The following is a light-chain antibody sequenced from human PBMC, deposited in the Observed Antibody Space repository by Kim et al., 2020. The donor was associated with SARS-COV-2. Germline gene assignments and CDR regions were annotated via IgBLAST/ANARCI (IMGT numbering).Light chain of an antibody. CDR3: QQYGTSPET. CDR1: QSVGISY. J-gene: IGKJ1*01. V-gene: IGKV3-20*01. Sequence: SPEARATLSCSGRQSVGISYIACYQQKPGQAPRLLLYGASSRATGIPDRFSGRGSGTDFTLTISRLEPEDFAVYYCQQYGTSPETFGQGTKVYIK. CDR2: GAS.